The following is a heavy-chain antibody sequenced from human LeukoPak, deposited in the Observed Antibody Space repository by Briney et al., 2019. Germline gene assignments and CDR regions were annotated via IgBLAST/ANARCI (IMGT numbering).Heavy chain of an antibody. CDR2: IYYSGST. Sequence: SQTLSLTCTVSGGSISSGGYYWSWIRQHPGKGLEWIGYIYYSGSTYYNPSLKSRLTISVDTSKNQSSLKLSSVTAADTAVYYCARRRDYGGYPFDYWGQGTLVTVSS. CDR3: ARRRDYGGYPFDY. CDR1: GGSISSGGYY. J-gene: IGHJ4*02. D-gene: IGHD4-17*01. V-gene: IGHV4-31*03.